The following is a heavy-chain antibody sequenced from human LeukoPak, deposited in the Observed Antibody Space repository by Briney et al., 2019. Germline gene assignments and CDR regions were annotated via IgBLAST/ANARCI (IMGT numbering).Heavy chain of an antibody. CDR3: TREWGAAVDY. J-gene: IGHJ4*02. CDR2: MSYDGNNI. V-gene: IGHV3-30-3*01. CDR1: GFTFLDFA. D-gene: IGHD6-13*01. Sequence: GRSLRLSCVTSGFTFLDFAVHWVRQAPGKGLERVAVMSYDGNNIYYADSVKGRFTLSRDSSKNTLYLQMNSLRPEDTAVYYCTREWGAAVDYWGQGTLVIVSS.